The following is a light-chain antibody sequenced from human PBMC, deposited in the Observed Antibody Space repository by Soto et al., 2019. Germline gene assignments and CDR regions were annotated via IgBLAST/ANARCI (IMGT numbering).Light chain of an antibody. Sequence: IQMTQSPSSLSASVGDRVTITCRASQGIRNDLDWFRQKPGKAPKLLIYAASNLQSGVPARFSGSGSGTDFTLTISSLQPEDFATYYCLQKYFYPFTFGPGTKVDIK. J-gene: IGKJ3*01. CDR3: LQKYFYPFT. CDR2: AAS. V-gene: IGKV1-6*01. CDR1: QGIRND.